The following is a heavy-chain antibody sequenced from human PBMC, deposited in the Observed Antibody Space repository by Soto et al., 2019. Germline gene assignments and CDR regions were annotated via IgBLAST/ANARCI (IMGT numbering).Heavy chain of an antibody. CDR3: AKDRGRYGPAPFDY. CDR2: ISGSGGST. CDR1: GFTFSSYA. J-gene: IGHJ4*02. D-gene: IGHD5-18*01. Sequence: EVQLLESGGGLVQPGGSLRLSCAAPGFTFSSYAMSWVRQAPGKGLEWVSSISGSGGSTYFADSVKGRFTISRDNSKNTLYLQMNSLRAEDTAVYYCAKDRGRYGPAPFDYWGQGTLVTVSS. V-gene: IGHV3-23*01.